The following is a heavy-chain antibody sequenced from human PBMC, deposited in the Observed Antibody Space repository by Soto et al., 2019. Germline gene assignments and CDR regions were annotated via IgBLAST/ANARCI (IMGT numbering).Heavy chain of an antibody. Sequence: EVQLVESGGGLVQPGRSLRLSCAASGFTFDDYAMHWVRHAPGKGLEWVSDISWNSGSIGYADSGKGRFTISRDNAKNSLYLQMNSLRAEDTSVYYCAKDVGHCSGESCDSRYYGTDVWGQGTTVTVSS. CDR2: ISWNSGSI. CDR3: AKDVGHCSGESCDSRYYGTDV. V-gene: IGHV3-9*01. CDR1: GFTFDDYA. J-gene: IGHJ6*02. D-gene: IGHD2-15*01.